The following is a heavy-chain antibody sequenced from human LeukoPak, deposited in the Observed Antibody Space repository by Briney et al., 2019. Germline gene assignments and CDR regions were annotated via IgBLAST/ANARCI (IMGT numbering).Heavy chain of an antibody. D-gene: IGHD6-13*01. V-gene: IGHV1-2*02. CDR2: INPNSGGT. CDR3: ARTTYSSSWVDL. Sequence: ASVTVSCKASGYTFTGYYMHWVRQAPGQGLEWMGWINPNSGGTNYAQKFQGRVTMTRDTSISTAYMELSRLRSDDTAVYYCARTTYSSSWVDLWGQGTMVTVSS. J-gene: IGHJ3*01. CDR1: GYTFTGYY.